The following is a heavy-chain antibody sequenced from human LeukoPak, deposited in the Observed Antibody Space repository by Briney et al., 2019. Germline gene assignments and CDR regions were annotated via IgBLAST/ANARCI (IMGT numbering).Heavy chain of an antibody. CDR1: GYTFTGYY. V-gene: IGHV1-2*02. CDR3: AREGLYYVWDAFDI. D-gene: IGHD3-16*01. J-gene: IGHJ3*02. CDR2: INPNSGGT. Sequence: ASVKVSCKASGYTFTGYYMHWVRQAPGQGLEWMGWINPNSGGTNYAQKFQGRVTMTRDTSISTAYMELSRLRSDDTAVCYCAREGLYYVWDAFDIWGQGTMVTVSS.